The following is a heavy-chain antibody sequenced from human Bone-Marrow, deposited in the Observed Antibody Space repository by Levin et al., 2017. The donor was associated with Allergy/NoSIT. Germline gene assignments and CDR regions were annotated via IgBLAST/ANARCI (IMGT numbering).Heavy chain of an antibody. CDR2: ISESGDKT. CDR1: GFTLTTYA. D-gene: IGHD2-8*02. CDR3: AKDRWCSEGLCQPDY. J-gene: IGHJ4*02. V-gene: IGHV3-23*01. Sequence: PGASVKVSCATSGFTLTTYAMNWVRQAPGKGLEWIAIISESGDKTFHADSVKGRFTISRDLSRSTLHLQMNSLRAEDTAVYYCAKDRWCSEGLCQPDYWGQGTLVTVSS.